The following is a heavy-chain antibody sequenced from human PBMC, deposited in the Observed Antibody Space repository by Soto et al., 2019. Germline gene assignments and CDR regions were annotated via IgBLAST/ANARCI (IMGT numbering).Heavy chain of an antibody. CDR3: AGGGFGVARDY. CDR1: GGSISSGGYS. CDR2: IYHSGST. J-gene: IGHJ4*02. V-gene: IGHV4-30-2*01. D-gene: IGHD3-3*01. Sequence: QLQLQESGSGLVKPSQTLSLTCAVSGGSISSGGYSWSWIRQPPGKGLEWIGYIYHSGSTYYNPYLKSRVTISVDRSKNQFSLKLSSVTAQDTAVYSCAGGGFGVARDYWGQGTLVTVSS.